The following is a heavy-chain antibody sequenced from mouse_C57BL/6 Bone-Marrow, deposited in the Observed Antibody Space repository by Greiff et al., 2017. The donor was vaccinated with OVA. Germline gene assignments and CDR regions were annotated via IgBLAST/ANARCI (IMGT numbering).Heavy chain of an antibody. D-gene: IGHD2-5*01. CDR1: GYTFTSYW. J-gene: IGHJ2*01. V-gene: IGHV1-61*01. Sequence: QVQLQQPGAELVRPGSSVKLSCKASGYTFTSYWMDWVKQRPGQGLEWIGNIYPSDSETHYNQKFKDKATLTVDKSSSTAYMQLSSLTSEDSAVYHCARLHSNGDYWGQGTTLTVSS. CDR3: ARLHSNGDY. CDR2: IYPSDSET.